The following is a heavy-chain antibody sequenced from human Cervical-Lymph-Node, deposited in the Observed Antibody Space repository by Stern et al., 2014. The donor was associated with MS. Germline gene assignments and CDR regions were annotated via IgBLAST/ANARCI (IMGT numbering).Heavy chain of an antibody. Sequence: VQLVESGAEVKKPESSVRVSCQASGGNFSVLAISWVRQAPGQRPEWMGGIIPILETATYAQKFQGRVTITADRATSRVHMEMTSLRGEDTAVFYCALLTYNSGPESWGQGTLVTVSS. V-gene: IGHV1-69*06. J-gene: IGHJ5*02. CDR1: GGNFSVLA. CDR2: IIPILETA. D-gene: IGHD1-1*01. CDR3: ALLTYNSGPES.